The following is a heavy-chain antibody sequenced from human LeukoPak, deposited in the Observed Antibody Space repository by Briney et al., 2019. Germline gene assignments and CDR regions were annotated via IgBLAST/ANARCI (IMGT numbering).Heavy chain of an antibody. V-gene: IGHV3-30*14. D-gene: IGHD3-16*01. Sequence: GGSLRLSCAASGFSFSTYAIHWVRQAPGKGLEWVAVISYDGRDKHHVDSVKGRFTISRDNSKNTLYLQMNSLRAEDTAVYYCARHRGISTRDFEHWGQGTLVTVSS. CDR2: ISYDGRDK. CDR3: ARHRGISTRDFEH. J-gene: IGHJ4*02. CDR1: GFSFSTYA.